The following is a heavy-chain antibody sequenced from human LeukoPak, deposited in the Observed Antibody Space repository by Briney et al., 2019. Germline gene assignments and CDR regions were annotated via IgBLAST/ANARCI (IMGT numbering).Heavy chain of an antibody. V-gene: IGHV3-7*01. J-gene: IGHJ4*02. CDR1: GFTFSSYW. CDR2: IKQDGSEK. D-gene: IGHD3-3*01. CDR3: ARDATYYDFWSGYYTPYYFDY. Sequence: GGSLRLSCAASGFTFSSYWMSWVRQAPGKGLEWVANIKQDGSEKYYVDSVKGRFTISRDNAKNSLYLQMNSLRAEDTAVYYCARDATYYDFWSGYYTPYYFDYWGQGTLVPVSS.